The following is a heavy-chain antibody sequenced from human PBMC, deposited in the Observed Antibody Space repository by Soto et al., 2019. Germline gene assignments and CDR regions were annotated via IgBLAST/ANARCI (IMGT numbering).Heavy chain of an antibody. V-gene: IGHV1-69*01. CDR3: ARGSSPYSSSDSYYYYYGMDV. J-gene: IGHJ6*02. CDR2: IIPIFGTA. CDR1: GGTFSSYA. Sequence: QVQLVQSGAEVKKPGSSVKVSCKASGGTFSSYAISWVRQAPGQGLEWMGGIIPIFGTANYAQKFQGRVTITADESTSTAYMELSSLRSEDTAVYYCARGSSPYSSSDSYYYYYGMDVWGQGTTVTVSS. D-gene: IGHD6-6*01.